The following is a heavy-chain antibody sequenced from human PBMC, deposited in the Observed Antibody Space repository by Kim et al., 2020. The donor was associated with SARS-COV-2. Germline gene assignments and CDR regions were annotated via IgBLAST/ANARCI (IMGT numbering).Heavy chain of an antibody. CDR2: IYYSGST. V-gene: IGHV4-61*01. Sequence: SETLSLTCTVSGGSVSSGSYYWSWIRQPPGKGLEWIGYIYYSGSTNYNPSLKSRVTISVDTSKNQFSLKLSSVTAADTAVYYCARGTMVRGAHGMDVWGQGTTVTVSS. CDR3: ARGTMVRGAHGMDV. J-gene: IGHJ6*02. D-gene: IGHD3-10*01. CDR1: GGSVSSGSYY.